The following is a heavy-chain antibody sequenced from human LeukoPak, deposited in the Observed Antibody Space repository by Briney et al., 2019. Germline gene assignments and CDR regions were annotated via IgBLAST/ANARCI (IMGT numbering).Heavy chain of an antibody. V-gene: IGHV4-4*02. J-gene: IGHJ4*02. CDR2: IYHSGST. CDR1: GGSISSSNW. CDR3: ARDDSGTYAALDY. D-gene: IGHD1-26*01. Sequence: SETLSLTCAVSGGSISSSNWWSWVRQPPGKGLEWIGEIYHSGSTNYNPSLKSRVTISVDKSKNHFSLNLSSVTAADTAVYYCARDDSGTYAALDYWGQGTLVTVSS.